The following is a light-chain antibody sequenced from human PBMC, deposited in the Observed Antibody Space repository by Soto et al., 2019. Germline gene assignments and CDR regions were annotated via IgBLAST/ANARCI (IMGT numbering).Light chain of an antibody. J-gene: IGKJ1*01. CDR3: QRYNSYSEA. Sequence: DVQMTQWASTVSGYVGERVTITCRASQTLSSWLACYHQTPCTAPNLLIYKASTLKSGVPSRFGGSGSGTEFTLTINSLHPDDFATYYCQRYNSYSEAFAQGTKVDIK. CDR1: QTLSSW. V-gene: IGKV1-5*03. CDR2: KAS.